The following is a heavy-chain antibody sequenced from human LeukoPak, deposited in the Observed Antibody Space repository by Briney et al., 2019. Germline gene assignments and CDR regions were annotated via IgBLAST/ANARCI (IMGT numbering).Heavy chain of an antibody. Sequence: GGSLRLSCAASGFTVSSNYMSWVRQAPGKGLGWVSVIYSGGSTYYADSVKGRFTISRDNSKNTLYLQMNSLRAEDTAVYYCAGDGAVADKGFDYWGQGTLVTVSS. J-gene: IGHJ4*02. CDR3: AGDGAVADKGFDY. V-gene: IGHV3-66*01. D-gene: IGHD6-19*01. CDR1: GFTVSSNY. CDR2: IYSGGST.